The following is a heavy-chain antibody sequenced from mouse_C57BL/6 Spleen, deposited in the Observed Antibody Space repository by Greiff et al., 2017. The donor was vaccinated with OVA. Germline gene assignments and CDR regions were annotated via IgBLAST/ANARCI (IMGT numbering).Heavy chain of an antibody. CDR2: IYPGDGDT. J-gene: IGHJ1*03. Sequence: QVQLKQSGPELVKPGASVKISCKASGYAFSSSWMNWVKQRPGKGLEWIGRIYPGDGDTNYNGKFKGKAPLTADKSSSPVYMQLSSLTSENAAVYFCARAPGGRCFDVWGTGTTVTVSS. V-gene: IGHV1-82*01. CDR1: GYAFSSSW. CDR3: ARAPGGRCFDV.